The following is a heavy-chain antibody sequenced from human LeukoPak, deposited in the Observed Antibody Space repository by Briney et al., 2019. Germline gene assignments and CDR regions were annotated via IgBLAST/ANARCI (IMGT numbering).Heavy chain of an antibody. CDR1: GFTFSSYA. Sequence: GASLRLSCAASGFTFSSYAMSWVRQAPGKGLEWVSTINGGGGGTYYADSVKGRFTISRDNSKNTLYLQMNSLRAEDTAVYYCAKRPNYGGNSGSYFDYWGQGTLVTVSS. V-gene: IGHV3-23*01. CDR2: INGGGGGT. J-gene: IGHJ4*02. D-gene: IGHD4-23*01. CDR3: AKRPNYGGNSGSYFDY.